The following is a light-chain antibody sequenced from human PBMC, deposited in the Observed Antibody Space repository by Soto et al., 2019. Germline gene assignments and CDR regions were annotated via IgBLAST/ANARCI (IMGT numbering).Light chain of an antibody. CDR2: DAS. J-gene: IGKJ1*01. CDR1: QSISSW. Sequence: DIQMTQSPSTLSASVGDRVTITCRASQSISSWLALDQYKPGKTPKLLIYDASSLESGVPSRFSGSGSGTEFTLTISSLRPDDFATYYCQQYNSYSWTFGQGTKVEIK. V-gene: IGKV1-5*01. CDR3: QQYNSYSWT.